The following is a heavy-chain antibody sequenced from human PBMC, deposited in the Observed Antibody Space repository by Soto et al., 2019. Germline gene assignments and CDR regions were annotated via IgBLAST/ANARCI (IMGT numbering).Heavy chain of an antibody. Sequence: PGGSLRLSCAASGFTFSFYSMIWVRQAPGRGLEWVSYVSSSGSTIYYADSVKGRFTISGDNSKNTLYLQMNSLRAEDTAVYYCAKEFRHDNWFFEHWGQGTLVTVSS. V-gene: IGHV3-48*01. CDR2: VSSSGSTI. J-gene: IGHJ4*02. CDR1: GFTFSFYS. D-gene: IGHD3-22*01. CDR3: AKEFRHDNWFFEH.